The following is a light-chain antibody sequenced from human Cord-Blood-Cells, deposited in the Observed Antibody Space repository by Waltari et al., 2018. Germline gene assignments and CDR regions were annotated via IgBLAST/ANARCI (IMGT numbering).Light chain of an antibody. CDR1: SSDVGGYNY. CDR3: SSYTSSSTYWV. V-gene: IGLV2-14*01. J-gene: IGLJ3*02. Sequence: QSALTQPASVSGSPGQSITISCTGTSSDVGGYNYVSWYQQHPGKAPKPMIYDVSKRPSGVSNRVSGSKSGNTASLTISGLQAEDEADYYSSSYTSSSTYWVFGGGTKLTVL. CDR2: DVS.